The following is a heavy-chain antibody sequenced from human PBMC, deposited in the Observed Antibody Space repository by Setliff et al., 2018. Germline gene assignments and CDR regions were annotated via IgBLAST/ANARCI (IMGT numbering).Heavy chain of an antibody. D-gene: IGHD3-16*01. CDR2: IHDSGNPT. CDR1: GFTFSNYY. J-gene: IGHJ4*02. CDR3: ARTTGYRLEGDFDY. V-gene: IGHV3-11*01. Sequence: GGSLRLSCAASGFTFSNYYMTWIRPAPGKGLEWISYIHDSGNPTYYADSVKGRFTVSRDNAKNSLYLQMTSXRAEDTAIYYCARTTGYRLEGDFDYWGQGTLVTVSS.